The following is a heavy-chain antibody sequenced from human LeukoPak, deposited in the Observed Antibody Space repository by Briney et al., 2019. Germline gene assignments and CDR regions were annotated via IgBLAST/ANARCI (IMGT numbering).Heavy chain of an antibody. J-gene: IGHJ5*02. CDR2: INPDSGGT. CDR3: VREARAGNWFDP. V-gene: IGHV1-2*02. CDR1: GYTSTSYY. Sequence: ASVKVSCKASGYTSTSYYIHWVRQAPGQGLEWMGWINPDSGGTNYAQQFQGRVTMTRDTSISTVYMDLSRLRSDDTAMYYCVREARAGNWFDPWGQGTLVIVSS.